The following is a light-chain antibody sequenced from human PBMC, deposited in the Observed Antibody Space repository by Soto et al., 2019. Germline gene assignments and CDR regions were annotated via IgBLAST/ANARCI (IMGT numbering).Light chain of an antibody. J-gene: IGKJ1*01. CDR2: RAS. CDR1: QKISNW. CDR3: QQYNTYPWT. V-gene: IGKV1-5*03. Sequence: DLQMTQSPSTLSASGGDRVTITCRASQKISNWLAWYQQRPGKAPKLLIYRASNLETGVPSRFGGSGSGTEFTLTISSLQPDDSATYFCQQYNTYPWTFGQGTKV.